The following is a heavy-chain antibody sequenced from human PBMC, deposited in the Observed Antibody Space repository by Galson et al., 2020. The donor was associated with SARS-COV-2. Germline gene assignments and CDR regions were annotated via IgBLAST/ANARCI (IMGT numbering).Heavy chain of an antibody. Sequence: SETLSLTCTVSGDSISSGAYSWNWVRQPPGKGPEWIGYIYHSGRTSYNPSLQSRVTISLDKSKNQFSLSLTSVTAADTAVYYCATGIKLLRFLGVYYYLDVWGKGTTVTVSS. D-gene: IGHD3-3*01. CDR2: IYHSGRT. CDR1: GDSISSGAYS. CDR3: ATGIKLLRFLGVYYYLDV. J-gene: IGHJ6*03. V-gene: IGHV4-30-2*01.